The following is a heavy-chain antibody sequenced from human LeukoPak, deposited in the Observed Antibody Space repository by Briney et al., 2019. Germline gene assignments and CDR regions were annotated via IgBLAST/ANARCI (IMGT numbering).Heavy chain of an antibody. CDR2: ISYDGSNK. V-gene: IGHV3-30*18. Sequence: GGSLRLSCAASGFTFSSYGTHWVRQAPGKGLEWVAVISYDGSNKYYADSVKGRFTISRDNSKNTLYLQMNSLRAEDTAVYYCAKAGRIAAAGIGSVYGMDVWGQGTTVTVSS. CDR1: GFTFSSYG. D-gene: IGHD6-13*01. CDR3: AKAGRIAAAGIGSVYGMDV. J-gene: IGHJ6*02.